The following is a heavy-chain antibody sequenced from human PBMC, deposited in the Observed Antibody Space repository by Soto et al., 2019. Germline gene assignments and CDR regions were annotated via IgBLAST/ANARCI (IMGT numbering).Heavy chain of an antibody. CDR1: GYTFTSYG. D-gene: IGHD6-19*01. CDR2: ISAYNGNT. J-gene: IGHJ4*02. Sequence: SVKVSCKASGYTFTSYGISWVRQAPGQGLEWMGWISAYNGNTNYAQKLQGRVTMTTDTSTSTAYMELRSLRSDDTAVYYCARDSRIAVAGAHDYWGQGTLVTVSS. V-gene: IGHV1-18*04. CDR3: ARDSRIAVAGAHDY.